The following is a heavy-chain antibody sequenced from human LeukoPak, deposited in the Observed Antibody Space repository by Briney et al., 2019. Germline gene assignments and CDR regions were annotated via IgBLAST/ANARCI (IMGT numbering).Heavy chain of an antibody. J-gene: IGHJ4*02. CDR1: GFTFSSYA. CDR2: IKSKTDGGTT. V-gene: IGHV3-15*01. CDR3: TTVAVYAMTNDY. D-gene: IGHD2-8*01. Sequence: GGSLRLSCAASGFTFSSYAMSWVRQAPGKGMEWIGRIKSKTDGGTTDYAAPVKGRFTISRDDSKDTLYLQMNSLKTEDTAVYYCTTVAVYAMTNDYWGQGTLVTVSS.